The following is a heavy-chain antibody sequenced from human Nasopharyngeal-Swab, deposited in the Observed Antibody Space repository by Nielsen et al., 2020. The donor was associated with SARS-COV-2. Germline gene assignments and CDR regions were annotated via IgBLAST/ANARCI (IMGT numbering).Heavy chain of an antibody. Sequence: GESLKISCAASVFTFSSYAMSWVRQAPGKGLEWVSGISGSGGSTYYADSVKGRFTISRDNSKNTLYLQMNSLRAEDTAVYYCAKGPLRTTVPDYFDYWGRGTLVTVSS. V-gene: IGHV3-23*01. CDR3: AKGPLRTTVPDYFDY. CDR2: ISGSGGST. D-gene: IGHD4-17*01. J-gene: IGHJ4*02. CDR1: VFTFSSYA.